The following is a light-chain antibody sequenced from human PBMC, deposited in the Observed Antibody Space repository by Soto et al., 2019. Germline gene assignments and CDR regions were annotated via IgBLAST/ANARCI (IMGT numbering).Light chain of an antibody. J-gene: IGKJ4*01. CDR1: QSVSDN. V-gene: IGKV3-15*01. CDR3: RQYNNWPPLT. Sequence: EIVMTQSPATLSVSPGERATLSCRASQSVSDNLAWYQQKPGQAPRLLIYGASTRATGIPARFSGSGSGTEFTLTISSLQSEDFAINYCRQYNNWPPLTFGGGTKVEIK. CDR2: GAS.